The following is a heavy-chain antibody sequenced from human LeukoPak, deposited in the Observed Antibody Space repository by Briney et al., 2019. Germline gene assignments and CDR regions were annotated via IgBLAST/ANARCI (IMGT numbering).Heavy chain of an antibody. D-gene: IGHD3-3*01. J-gene: IGHJ4*02. CDR1: GGSISSGDYY. CDR3: ARGHYDFWSGYYSRFDY. CDR2: IYYSGST. Sequence: SETLSLTCTVSGGSISSGDYYWSWIRQPPGKGLEWIEYIYYSGSTYYNPSLKSRVTISVDTSKNQFSLKLSSVTAADTAVYYCARGHYDFWSGYYSRFDYWGQGTLVTVSS. V-gene: IGHV4-30-4*08.